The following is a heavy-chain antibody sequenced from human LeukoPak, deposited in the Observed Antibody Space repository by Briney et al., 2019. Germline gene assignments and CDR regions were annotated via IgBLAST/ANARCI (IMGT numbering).Heavy chain of an antibody. CDR3: ARDSPAWFDP. CDR2: IYTTGTT. V-gene: IGHV4-61*02. CDR1: GGSISSGRYY. Sequence: PSETLSLTCTVSGGSISSGRYYWSWIRQPAGKGLEWIGRIYTTGTTNYNPSLKSRVTISVDTSKSQFSLKLSSVTAADTAVYYCARDSPAWFDPWGQGTLVTVSS. J-gene: IGHJ5*02.